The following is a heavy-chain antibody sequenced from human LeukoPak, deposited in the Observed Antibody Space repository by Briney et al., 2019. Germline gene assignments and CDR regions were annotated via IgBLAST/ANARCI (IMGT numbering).Heavy chain of an antibody. CDR2: IYSGGST. V-gene: IGHV3-66*02. D-gene: IGHD3-3*01. CDR1: VFTDRSNY. CDR3: ARELWSGYVNLFDP. Sequence: PGGSLRLSCASSVFTDRSNYMSWVRQASGKGLVWVLDIYSGGSTYYADSVKGRFTISRDNSKNTLYLQMNSLRAEDTAVYYCARELWSGYVNLFDPWGQGTLVTVSS. J-gene: IGHJ5*02.